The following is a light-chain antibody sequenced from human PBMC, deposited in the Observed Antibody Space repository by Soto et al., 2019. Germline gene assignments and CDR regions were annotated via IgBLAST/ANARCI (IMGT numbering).Light chain of an antibody. V-gene: IGKV1-33*01. J-gene: IGKJ4*01. CDR2: DAS. CDR1: QDISNY. Sequence: DIQMTQSQSSRSASVGYRVTITCQASQDISNYLNWYQQKPGKAPKLLIYDASNLETGVPSRFSGSGSGTDFSFTISSLQPEDIATYYCQQFDNLPLTFGGGTKVDIK. CDR3: QQFDNLPLT.